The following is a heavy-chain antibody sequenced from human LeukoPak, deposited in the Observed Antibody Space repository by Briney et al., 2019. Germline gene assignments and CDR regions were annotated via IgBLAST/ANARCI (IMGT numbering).Heavy chain of an antibody. CDR2: IKQDGSGK. CDR1: GFTFSGYL. D-gene: IGHD2-2*01. J-gene: IGHJ5*02. Sequence: GSLRLSCAAPGFTFSGYLMSWVRHAPPKGLEWVANIKQDGSGKYYVDSVKGRFTISRDNAKNSLYLQMNSLRAEDTAVYYCARVWVVPAASNWFDPWGQGTLVTVSS. CDR3: ARVWVVPAASNWFDP. V-gene: IGHV3-7*01.